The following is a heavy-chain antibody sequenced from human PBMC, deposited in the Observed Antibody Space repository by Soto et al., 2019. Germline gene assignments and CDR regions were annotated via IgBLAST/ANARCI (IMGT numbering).Heavy chain of an antibody. D-gene: IGHD2-2*01. CDR1: GFTFSGHW. J-gene: IGHJ3*02. CDR3: AREAGYCSRTSCYRRAFDT. V-gene: IGHV3-74*03. Sequence: EVQLVESGGDLVQPGGSLRLSCAASGFTFSGHWMHWVRQVPGKGLEWVSRINTDGGSSAYADSVKGRFTISRDNAKNTLYLQMNVLRADDTAVYYCAREAGYCSRTSCYRRAFDTWSQGTTVTVSS. CDR2: INTDGGSS.